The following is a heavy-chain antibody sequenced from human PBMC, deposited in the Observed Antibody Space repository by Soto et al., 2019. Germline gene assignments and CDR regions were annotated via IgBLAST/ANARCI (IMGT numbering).Heavy chain of an antibody. CDR3: AREGEYCSGGSCYGMDV. V-gene: IGHV3-11*05. J-gene: IGHJ6*02. CDR1: GFTFSDYY. D-gene: IGHD2-15*01. CDR2: ISSSSSYT. Sequence: QVPLVESGGGLVKPGGSLRLSCAASGFTFSDYYMSWIRQAPGKGLEWVSYISSSSSYTNYADSVKGRFTISRDNAKNSLYLQMNSLRAEDTAVYYCAREGEYCSGGSCYGMDVWGQGTTVTVSS.